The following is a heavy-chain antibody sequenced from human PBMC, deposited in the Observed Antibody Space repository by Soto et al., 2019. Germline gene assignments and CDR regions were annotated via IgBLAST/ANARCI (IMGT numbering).Heavy chain of an antibody. V-gene: IGHV3-23*01. CDR2: ISASGGST. D-gene: IGHD6-19*01. J-gene: IGHJ4*02. Sequence: GGSLRLSCAAAGFTFSSYVMIWVRQPPGKGLGWVSGISASGGSTYDTDSVNGRITISRDNSKITLYLQMNSLRAEDTAVYYCAKGGSGWFFDYWGQGTLVTVSS. CDR1: GFTFSSYV. CDR3: AKGGSGWFFDY.